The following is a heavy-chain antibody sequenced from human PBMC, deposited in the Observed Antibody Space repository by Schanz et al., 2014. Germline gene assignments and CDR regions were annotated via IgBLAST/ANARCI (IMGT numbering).Heavy chain of an antibody. J-gene: IGHJ6*02. CDR1: GFTFSSYG. V-gene: IGHV3-21*03. CDR3: TTGGRRGYSHYFYGMDV. CDR2: ISSSSSYI. Sequence: VQLVESGGGLVQPGGSLRLSCAASGFTFSSYGMNWVRQAPGKGLEWASYISSSSSYIYYADSMKGRFTISRDNSKNSMYLQMNSLKTEDTAVYYCTTGGRRGYSHYFYGMDVWGQGTTVTVSS. D-gene: IGHD5-18*01.